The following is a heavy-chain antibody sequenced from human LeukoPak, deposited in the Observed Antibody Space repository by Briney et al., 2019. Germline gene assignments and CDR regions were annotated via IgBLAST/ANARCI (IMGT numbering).Heavy chain of an antibody. CDR1: GFTFSSYW. D-gene: IGHD6-6*01. V-gene: IGHV3-7*01. Sequence: GGSLRLSCAASGFTFSSYWMSWVRQAPGKGLEWVANIKQDGSDKYYVDSVKGRFTVSRDNAKNSLYLQLNSLRAEDTAVYYCARVKSRSSHFDYWGQGTLVTVSS. J-gene: IGHJ4*02. CDR3: ARVKSRSSHFDY. CDR2: IKQDGSDK.